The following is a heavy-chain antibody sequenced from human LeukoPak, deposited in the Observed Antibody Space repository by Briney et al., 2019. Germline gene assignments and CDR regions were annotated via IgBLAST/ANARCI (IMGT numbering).Heavy chain of an antibody. CDR1: GFTFSSYE. J-gene: IGHJ4*02. CDR2: IRHDESNK. CDR3: ARLGYGGSGWYFDY. Sequence: GGSLRLSCAASGFTFSSYEMNWVRQAPGKGLEWVAGIRHDESNKYFTDSVKGRFTISRDSSKNTLYLQMNSLRPEDTAVYYCARLGYGGSGWYFDYWGQGTLVTVSS. D-gene: IGHD6-19*01. V-gene: IGHV3-33*08.